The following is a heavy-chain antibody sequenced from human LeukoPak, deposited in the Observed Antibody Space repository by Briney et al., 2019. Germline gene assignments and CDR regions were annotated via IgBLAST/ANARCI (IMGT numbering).Heavy chain of an antibody. D-gene: IGHD6-13*01. CDR3: ARGSSSWYGSRLWFDP. CDR2: IKQDGSEK. CDR1: GFTFSSYW. Sequence: PGGSLSFSCAASGFTFSSYWMSWVRQAPGKGLEWVANIKQDGSEKYYVDSVEGRFIISRDNAKNSLYLQMNSLRAEDTAVYYCARGSSSWYGSRLWFDPWGQGTLVTVSS. V-gene: IGHV3-7*03. J-gene: IGHJ5*02.